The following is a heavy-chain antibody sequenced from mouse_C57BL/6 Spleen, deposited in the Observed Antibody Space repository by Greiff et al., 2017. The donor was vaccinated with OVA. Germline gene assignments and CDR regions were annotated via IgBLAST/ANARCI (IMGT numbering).Heavy chain of an antibody. V-gene: IGHV1-81*01. CDR1: GYTFTSYG. CDR3: ASAYYSNYDYAMDY. CDR2: IYPRSGNT. J-gene: IGHJ4*01. Sequence: QVQLQQSGAELARPGASVKLSCKASGYTFTSYGISWVKQRTGQGLEWIGEIYPRSGNTYYNEKFKGKATLTADKSSSTAYMELRSLTSEDSAVYFCASAYYSNYDYAMDYWGQGTSVTVSS. D-gene: IGHD2-5*01.